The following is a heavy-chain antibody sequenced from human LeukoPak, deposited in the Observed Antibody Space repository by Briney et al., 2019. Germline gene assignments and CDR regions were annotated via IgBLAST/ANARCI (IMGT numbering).Heavy chain of an antibody. CDR1: GFSFSNYA. J-gene: IGHJ6*02. Sequence: GGSLRLSCRGSGFSFSNYAMNWFRQAPGKRLQWISSIVQGGDNFYYANSVRGRFTVSRDNAKRSLYLQIESLRDDDTAVYHCALSSIHKDYYFGMDVWGQGTTVTVSS. CDR3: ALSSIHKDYYFGMDV. V-gene: IGHV3-23*01. CDR2: IVQGGDNF. D-gene: IGHD2-2*01.